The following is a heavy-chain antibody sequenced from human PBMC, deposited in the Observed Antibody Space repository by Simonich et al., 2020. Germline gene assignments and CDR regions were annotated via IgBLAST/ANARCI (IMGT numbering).Heavy chain of an antibody. CDR3: ARVGYSNYYYYGMDV. CDR2: IYQRGST. D-gene: IGHD6-13*01. V-gene: IGHV4-38-2*01. Sequence: QVQLQESGPGLVKPSETLSLTCAVSGYSISSGYYWGWIRQPPGKGLEGIGSIYQRGSTYNNPSLKSRGTISVDTSKNQFSLKLSSVTAADTAVYYCARVGYSNYYYYGMDVWGQGTTVTVSS. CDR1: GYSISSGYY. J-gene: IGHJ6*02.